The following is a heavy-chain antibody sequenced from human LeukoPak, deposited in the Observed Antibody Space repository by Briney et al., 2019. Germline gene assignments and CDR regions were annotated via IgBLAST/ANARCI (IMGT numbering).Heavy chain of an antibody. CDR1: GGSLSNYF. Sequence: KPSETLSLTCTVSGGSLSNYFWSWIRQPPGTGLEWIGYIHYNGGTNYNPSLKSRVTISVDTSKNQFSLKLSSVTAADTAVYYCARDGSGIVGAEWFDPWGQGTLVTVSS. D-gene: IGHD1-26*01. CDR2: IHYNGGT. CDR3: ARDGSGIVGAEWFDP. J-gene: IGHJ5*02. V-gene: IGHV4-59*12.